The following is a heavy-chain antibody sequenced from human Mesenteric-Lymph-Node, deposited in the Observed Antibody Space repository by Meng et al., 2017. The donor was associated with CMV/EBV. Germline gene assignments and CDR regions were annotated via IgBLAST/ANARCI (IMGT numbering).Heavy chain of an antibody. Sequence: PETLSLTCALSGGSLSSYYWSCIRPPPGKGLEWVGYIYYSGTTNYNPSLKSRVTISVATSKTHSSLKLTSVTAADTAVDYCARGYYVGNPQEVTVFDSWGQGTLVTVSS. V-gene: IGHV4-59*01. CDR3: ARGYYVGNPQEVTVFDS. CDR2: IYYSGTT. J-gene: IGHJ5*01. D-gene: IGHD4-23*01. CDR1: GGSLSSYY.